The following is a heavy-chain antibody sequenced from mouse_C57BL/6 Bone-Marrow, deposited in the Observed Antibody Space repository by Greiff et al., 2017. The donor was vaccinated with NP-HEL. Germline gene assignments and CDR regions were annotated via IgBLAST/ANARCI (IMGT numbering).Heavy chain of an antibody. D-gene: IGHD1-1*01. CDR1: GYTFTSYW. J-gene: IGHJ2*01. Sequence: VQLQQPGAELVKPGASVKMSCKASGYTFTSYWITWVKQRPGQGLEWIGDIYPGSGSTNYNEKFKSKATLTVDTSSSTAYMQLSSLTSEDSAVYYCARGTAVVAPYYFDYWGQGTTLTVSS. CDR2: IYPGSGST. V-gene: IGHV1-55*01. CDR3: ARGTAVVAPYYFDY.